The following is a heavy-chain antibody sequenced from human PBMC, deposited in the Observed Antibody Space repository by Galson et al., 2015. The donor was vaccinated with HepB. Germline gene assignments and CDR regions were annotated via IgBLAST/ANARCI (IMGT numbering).Heavy chain of an antibody. J-gene: IGHJ4*02. V-gene: IGHV3-73*01. Sequence: SLRLSCAGSGFTFSGSAMHWVRQASGRGLEWVGRIGSKANNYATAYTASLKGRFTISRDDSKNTAYLHMNSLKTEDTAVYYCARLGDLSGYSSLWGQGTLVTVSS. CDR2: IGSKANNYAT. CDR3: ARLGDLSGYSSL. CDR1: GFTFSGSA. D-gene: IGHD6-19*01.